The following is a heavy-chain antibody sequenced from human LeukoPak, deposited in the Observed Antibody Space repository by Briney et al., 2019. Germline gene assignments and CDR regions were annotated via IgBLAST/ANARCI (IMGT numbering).Heavy chain of an antibody. CDR1: GGTFSSYA. Sequence: SVKVSCKASGGTFSSYAISWVRQAPGQGLEWMGGIIPIFGTANYAQKFQGRVTITADESTSTAYMELSSLRSEDTAVYYCAREHYYGGNFLGYFDLWGRGTLVTVSS. J-gene: IGHJ2*01. V-gene: IGHV1-69*13. D-gene: IGHD4-23*01. CDR3: AREHYYGGNFLGYFDL. CDR2: IIPIFGTA.